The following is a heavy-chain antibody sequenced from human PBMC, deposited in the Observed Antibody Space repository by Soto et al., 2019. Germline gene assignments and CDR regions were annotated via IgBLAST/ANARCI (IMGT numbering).Heavy chain of an antibody. CDR2: IYYSGST. J-gene: IGHJ4*02. V-gene: IGHV4-59*01. CDR3: ARVSPTGRPFEY. Sequence: PSETLSLTCTVSGGPISSYYWSWIRQPPGKGLEWIGYIYYSGSTNYNPSLKSRVTISVDTSKNQFSLKLSSVTAADTAVYYCARVSPTGRPFEYWGQGTLVTVSS. CDR1: GGPISSYY.